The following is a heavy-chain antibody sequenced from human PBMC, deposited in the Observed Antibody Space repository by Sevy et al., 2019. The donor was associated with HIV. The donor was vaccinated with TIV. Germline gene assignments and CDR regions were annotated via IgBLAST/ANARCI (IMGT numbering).Heavy chain of an antibody. CDR1: GFTFSTAW. V-gene: IGHV3-15*05. J-gene: IGHJ4*02. D-gene: IGHD1-20*01. CDR2: IKSKSNGETR. Sequence: GGSLRLSCAASGFTFSTAWMNWVRQAPGKGLEWVGRIKSKSNGETRDYAAPVKDRFKISRDDSKNTLYLEMNSLKTEDTAVYYCTTDRGYDWNHVDYWGQGTLVTVSS. CDR3: TTDRGYDWNHVDY.